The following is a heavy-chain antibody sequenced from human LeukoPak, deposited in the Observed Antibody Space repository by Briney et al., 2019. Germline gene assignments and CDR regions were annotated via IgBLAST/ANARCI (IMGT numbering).Heavy chain of an antibody. CDR3: ARSGGRYYYDSSGYYDY. CDR2: ISAYNGNT. CDR1: GYTFTSYG. D-gene: IGHD3-22*01. V-gene: IGHV1-18*01. J-gene: IGHJ4*02. Sequence: ASVKVSCKASGYTFTSYGISWVRQAPGQGLEWMGWISAYNGNTNYAQKLQGRVTMTTDTSTSTAYMELRSLRSEDTAVYYCARSGGRYYYDSSGYYDYWGQGTLVTVSS.